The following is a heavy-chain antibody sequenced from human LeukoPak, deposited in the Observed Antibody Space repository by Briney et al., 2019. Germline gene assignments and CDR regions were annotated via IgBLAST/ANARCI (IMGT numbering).Heavy chain of an antibody. J-gene: IGHJ4*02. CDR1: GGSISSYY. D-gene: IGHD3-22*01. V-gene: IGHV4-34*01. CDR2: INHSGST. Sequence: PSETLSLTCTVSGGSISSYYWSWIRQPPGKGLEWIGEINHSGSTNYNPSLKSRVTISVDTSKNQFSLKLSSVTAADTAVYYCARKAPSDYYDSSGYYSEYYFDYWGQGTLVTVSS. CDR3: ARKAPSDYYDSSGYYSEYYFDY.